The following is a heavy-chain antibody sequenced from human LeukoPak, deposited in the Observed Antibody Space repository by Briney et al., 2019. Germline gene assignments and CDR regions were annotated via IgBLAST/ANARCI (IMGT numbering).Heavy chain of an antibody. V-gene: IGHV3-11*05. Sequence: GGSLRLSCAASGFTFSDYYMSWIRQAPGKGLEWVSYISSSSSYTKYADSVKGRFTISRDNAKNSLYLQMNSLRAEDTAVYYCARDISYCGGDCAPYYFDYWGQGTLVTVSP. CDR1: GFTFSDYY. CDR3: ARDISYCGGDCAPYYFDY. CDR2: ISSSSSYT. D-gene: IGHD2-21*02. J-gene: IGHJ4*02.